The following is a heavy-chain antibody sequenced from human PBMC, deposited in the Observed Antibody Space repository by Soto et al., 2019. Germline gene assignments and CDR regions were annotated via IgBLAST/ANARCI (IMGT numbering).Heavy chain of an antibody. Sequence: QVQLVESGGGVVQPGRSLRLSCAASGFIFSSYGMHWVRQAPGKGLEWVAVISYEGSHTYYADSVKGRFTITRDNSKNTLQLQMNSLRPEDTAVYYCAKEVHCGGGSCSWSEGFDYWGQGTLLTVSS. CDR3: AKEVHCGGGSCSWSEGFDY. V-gene: IGHV3-30*18. D-gene: IGHD2-15*01. CDR2: ISYEGSHT. CDR1: GFIFSSYG. J-gene: IGHJ4*02.